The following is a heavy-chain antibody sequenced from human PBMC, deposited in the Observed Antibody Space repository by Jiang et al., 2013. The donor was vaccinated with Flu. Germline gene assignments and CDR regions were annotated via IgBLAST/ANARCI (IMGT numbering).Heavy chain of an antibody. D-gene: IGHD1-26*01. CDR2: INPSGGST. V-gene: IGHV1-46*01. CDR1: GYTFTSYY. CDR3: ARDTNLELSYYYYGMDV. Sequence: VQLVESGAEVKKPGASVKVSCKASGYTFTSYYIHWVRQAPGQGLEWMGIINPSGGSTSYAQKFRGRVTVTRDTSTSTVYMELSSLRSEDTAVYYCARDTNLELSYYYYGMDVWGRGTTVTVSS. J-gene: IGHJ6*02.